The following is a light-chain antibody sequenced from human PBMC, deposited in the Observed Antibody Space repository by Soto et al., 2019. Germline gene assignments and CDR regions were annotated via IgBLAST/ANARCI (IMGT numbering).Light chain of an antibody. CDR2: EVS. Sequence: QSVLTQPASVSGSPGQSITISCTGTSSDVGGYNYVSWYQQHPGKAPKLMIYEVSDRPSGVSNRFSGSKSGNTASLTISGLQADDEADYYCSSYTIFSTYVFGTGTKVTVL. J-gene: IGLJ1*01. CDR1: SSDVGGYNY. CDR3: SSYTIFSTYV. V-gene: IGLV2-14*01.